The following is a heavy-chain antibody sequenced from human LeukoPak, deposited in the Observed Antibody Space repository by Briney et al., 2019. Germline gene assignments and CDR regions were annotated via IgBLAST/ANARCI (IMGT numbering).Heavy chain of an antibody. Sequence: NPSETLSLTCTVSGGSISSYYWTWIRRTPGKGLEWIGYIYSSGSTNYNPSLKSRITMSVDTSKNQVSLKLRSVTAADTAVYYCARELGYGYDYWGQGTLVTVSS. CDR1: GGSISSYY. D-gene: IGHD5-18*01. CDR2: IYSSGST. J-gene: IGHJ4*02. V-gene: IGHV4-59*01. CDR3: ARELGYGYDY.